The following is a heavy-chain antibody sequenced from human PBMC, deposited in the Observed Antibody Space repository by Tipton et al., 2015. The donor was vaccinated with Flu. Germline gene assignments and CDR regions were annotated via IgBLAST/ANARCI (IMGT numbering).Heavy chain of an antibody. D-gene: IGHD3-22*01. V-gene: IGHV4-39*07. J-gene: IGHJ4*02. CDR2: IFHSGNT. Sequence: LRLSCTVSGDSIRSANYYWGWVRQPPGKGLEWIGNIFHSGNTYRNPSLKSRVTISVDTSKNQFSLKLTSVTAADTAVYYCAREKISASYYYDSSGYTNFFDFWGQGALVTVSS. CDR1: GDSIRSANYY. CDR3: AREKISASYYYDSSGYTNFFDF.